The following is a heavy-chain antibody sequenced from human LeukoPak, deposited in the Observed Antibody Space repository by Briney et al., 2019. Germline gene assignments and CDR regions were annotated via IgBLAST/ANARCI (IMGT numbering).Heavy chain of an antibody. V-gene: IGHV4-59*01. CDR1: GGSIDNYY. CDR2: IYYSVNT. D-gene: IGHD1-26*01. Sequence: PSETLSLTCTASGGSIDNYYWSWIRQPPGRGLEWIGYIYYSVNTNYNPSLKSRVTISVDTSKNQFSLKLSSVTAADTAVYYCAREDSGSYPYYFDYWGQGTLVTVSS. CDR3: AREDSGSYPYYFDY. J-gene: IGHJ4*02.